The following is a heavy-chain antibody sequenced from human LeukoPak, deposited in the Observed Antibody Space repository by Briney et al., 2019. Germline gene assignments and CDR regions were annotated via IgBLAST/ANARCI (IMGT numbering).Heavy chain of an antibody. CDR2: IIPIFGTA. V-gene: IGHV1-69*05. CDR1: GGTFSSYA. D-gene: IGHD3-3*01. J-gene: IGHJ4*02. CDR3: ARSRSNDFWSGFFSFDTLDY. Sequence: ASVKVSCKASGGTFSSYAISWVRQAPGQGLEWMGGIIPIFGTANYAQKFQGRVTITTDESTSTAYTELSSLRSEDTAVYYCARSRSNDFWSGFFSFDTLDYWGQGTLVTVSS.